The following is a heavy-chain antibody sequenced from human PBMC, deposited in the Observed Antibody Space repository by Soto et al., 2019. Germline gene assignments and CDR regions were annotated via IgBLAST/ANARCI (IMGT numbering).Heavy chain of an antibody. Sequence: GGSLRLSCAASGFTFSSYSMNWVRQAPGKGLEWVSSISSSSSYIYYADSVKGRFTISRDNVKNSLYLQMNSLRAEDTAVYYCARDKSECSSTSCYIGAFDIWGQGTMVTVSS. CDR2: ISSSSSYI. J-gene: IGHJ3*02. CDR1: GFTFSSYS. D-gene: IGHD2-2*02. CDR3: ARDKSECSSTSCYIGAFDI. V-gene: IGHV3-21*01.